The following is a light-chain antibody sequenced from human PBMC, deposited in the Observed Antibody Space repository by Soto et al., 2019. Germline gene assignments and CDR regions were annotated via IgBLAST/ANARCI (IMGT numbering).Light chain of an antibody. J-gene: IGKJ3*01. Sequence: DPVMTQSPLSLPVTPGEPASISCRSSQSLLHSNGYNYLDWYLQKPGQSPQLLIYLGSNRASGVPDRFSGSGSGTDFTLKISRVEAEDVGAYYCMQSLQLPRTFGPGTKVDIK. V-gene: IGKV2-28*01. CDR2: LGS. CDR1: QSLLHSNGYNY. CDR3: MQSLQLPRT.